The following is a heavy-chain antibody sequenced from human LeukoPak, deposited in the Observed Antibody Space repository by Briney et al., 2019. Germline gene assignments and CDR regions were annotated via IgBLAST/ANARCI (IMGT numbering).Heavy chain of an antibody. J-gene: IGHJ6*03. D-gene: IGHD1-7*01. V-gene: IGHV1-18*01. CDR1: GYTFIKYG. CDR3: AAITATYYMDV. CDR2: ISTYNGNT. Sequence: ASVKVSCKASGYTFIKYGITWVRQAPGQGLEWMGWISTYNGNTKYAKSLQGRVTMTTDTSTSTAYMELRTLRSDDTAVYYCAAITATYYMDVWGKGTTVTVSS.